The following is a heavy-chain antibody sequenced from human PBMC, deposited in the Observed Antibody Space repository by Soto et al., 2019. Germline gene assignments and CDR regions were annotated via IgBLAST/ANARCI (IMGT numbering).Heavy chain of an antibody. Sequence: GWSLRLSCSASDFSFSSYALNWVRQAPGKGLEWVSAISATGTTTYYADSVKGRFTISRDNSKRTLFLQMDSLSPEDTAVYYCATYSSPFDYWGQGTLVTVSS. CDR1: DFSFSSYA. CDR2: ISATGTTT. V-gene: IGHV3-23*01. CDR3: ATYSSPFDY. D-gene: IGHD6-13*01. J-gene: IGHJ4*02.